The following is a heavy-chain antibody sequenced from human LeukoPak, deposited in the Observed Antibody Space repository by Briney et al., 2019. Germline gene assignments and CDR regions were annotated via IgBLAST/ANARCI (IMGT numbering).Heavy chain of an antibody. CDR1: GFTVSSNY. CDR2: ISGSGGST. V-gene: IGHV3-23*01. CDR3: AKDQLRFAFDI. D-gene: IGHD2-21*01. Sequence: GGSLRLSCAASGFTVSSNYMSWVRQAPGKGLEWVSAISGSGGSTYYADSVKGRFTISRDNSKNTLYLQMNSLRAEDTAVYYCAKDQLRFAFDIWGQGTMVTVSS. J-gene: IGHJ3*02.